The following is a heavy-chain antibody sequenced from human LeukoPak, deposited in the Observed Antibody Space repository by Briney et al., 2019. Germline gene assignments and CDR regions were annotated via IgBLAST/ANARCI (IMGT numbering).Heavy chain of an antibody. V-gene: IGHV3-74*01. Sequence: GGSLRLSCAASGFTFSNYWMHWVRQAPGKGLVWVSRINSDGSSTSYADSVKGRFTISRDNAKNTLYLQMNSLRAEDTAVYYCARERTYYYYYMDVWGKGTTVTVSS. CDR3: ARERTYYYYYMDV. CDR2: INSDGSST. CDR1: GFTFSNYW. J-gene: IGHJ6*03.